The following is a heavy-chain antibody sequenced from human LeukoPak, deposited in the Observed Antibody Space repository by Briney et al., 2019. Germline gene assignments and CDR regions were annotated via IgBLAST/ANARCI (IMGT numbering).Heavy chain of an antibody. D-gene: IGHD3-22*01. J-gene: IGHJ4*02. CDR1: GGSFSGYY. CDR2: INHSGST. Sequence: SETLSLTCAVYGGSFSGYYWSWIRQPPGKGLEWIGEINHSGSTNYNPSLKSRVTISVDTSKNQFSLKLTSVTAADTAVYYCARDYYDEFYFDYWGQGTLVTVSS. V-gene: IGHV4-34*01. CDR3: ARDYYDEFYFDY.